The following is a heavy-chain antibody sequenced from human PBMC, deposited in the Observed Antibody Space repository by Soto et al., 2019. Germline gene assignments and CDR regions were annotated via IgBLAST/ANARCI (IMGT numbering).Heavy chain of an antibody. J-gene: IGHJ4*02. D-gene: IGHD1-1*01. CDR1: GFMFSSAW. CDR2: IKSKSEGETR. Sequence: EVHVVESGGDLVKPGGSLRLSCATSGFMFSSAWMSWVRQAPGRGLEWVGRIKSKSEGETRDYAAPVKGRFDISRDDSKEMLYLQLNSLKAEDTGLYYCVEGWNDFWGQGTLVTVSS. V-gene: IGHV3-15*01. CDR3: VEGWNDF.